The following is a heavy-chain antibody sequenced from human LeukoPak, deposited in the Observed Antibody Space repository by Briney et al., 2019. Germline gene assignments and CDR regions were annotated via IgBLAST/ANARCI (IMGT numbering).Heavy chain of an antibody. Sequence: GGSLRLSCAASGFTFSDYYMSWIRQAPGKGLEWVSYISSSGSTIYYADSVKGRFTISRDNAKNSLYLQMNSLRAEDTAVYYCARSGYDYVWGSYRPAYYFDYWGQGTLVTVSS. CDR1: GFTFSDYY. CDR2: ISSSGSTI. D-gene: IGHD3-16*02. J-gene: IGHJ4*02. V-gene: IGHV3-11*01. CDR3: ARSGYDYVWGSYRPAYYFDY.